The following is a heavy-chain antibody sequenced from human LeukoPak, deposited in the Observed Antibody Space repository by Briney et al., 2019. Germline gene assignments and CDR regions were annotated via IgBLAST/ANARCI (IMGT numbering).Heavy chain of an antibody. CDR3: AKAPSASSSWRRYFDY. Sequence: GGTLRLSCAASGFTFSSYAMSWVRQAPGKGLEWVSAISGSGGSTYYADSVKGRFTISRDNSKNTLYLQMNSLRAEDTAVYYCAKAPSASSSWRRYFDYWGQGTLVTVSS. D-gene: IGHD6-13*01. V-gene: IGHV3-23*01. CDR2: ISGSGGST. J-gene: IGHJ4*02. CDR1: GFTFSSYA.